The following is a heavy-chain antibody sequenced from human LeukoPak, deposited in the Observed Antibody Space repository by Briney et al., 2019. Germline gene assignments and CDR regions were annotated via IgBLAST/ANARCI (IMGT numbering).Heavy chain of an antibody. CDR3: ARDHSSGYMLYFDY. D-gene: IGHD3-22*01. V-gene: IGHV3-48*03. CDR1: GFTVSSNY. CDR2: ISSSGSTI. Sequence: PGGSLRLSCAASGFTVSSNYMIWVRQAPGKGLEWVSYISSSGSTIYYADSVKGRFTISRDNAKNSLYLQMNSLRAEDTAVYYCARDHSSGYMLYFDYWGQGTLVTVSS. J-gene: IGHJ4*02.